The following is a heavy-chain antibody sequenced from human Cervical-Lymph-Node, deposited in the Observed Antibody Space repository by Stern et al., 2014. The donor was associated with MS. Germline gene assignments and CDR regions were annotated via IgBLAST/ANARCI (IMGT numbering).Heavy chain of an antibody. CDR3: ARDTSSPERSDW. CDR1: GFTVGRDY. J-gene: IGHJ4*02. Sequence: EMQLVESGGGVIQPGGSLRLSCTASGFTVGRDYMTWVRQAPGKGLDWVSLITNVGSTFYTDSVKGRFTISRDDSKNTVYLHMTSLRAEDTAMYYCARDTSSPERSDWWGQGTLVTVSS. D-gene: IGHD1-1*01. CDR2: ITNVGST. V-gene: IGHV3-53*01.